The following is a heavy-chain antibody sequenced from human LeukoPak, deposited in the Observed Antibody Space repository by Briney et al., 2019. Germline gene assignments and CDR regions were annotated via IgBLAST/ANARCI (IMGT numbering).Heavy chain of an antibody. D-gene: IGHD2-15*01. V-gene: IGHV3-23*01. CDR3: AKDTFHAPLAATY. CDR2: ISGSGDNT. Sequence: PGGSLRLSCAASRFTFSTYAMSWVRQAPGKGLEWVSTISGSGDNTYYADSVKGRFTISRDNSKNTLYLQMYSLRAEGTAVYYCAKDTFHAPLAATYWGQGTLVTVSS. J-gene: IGHJ4*02. CDR1: RFTFSTYA.